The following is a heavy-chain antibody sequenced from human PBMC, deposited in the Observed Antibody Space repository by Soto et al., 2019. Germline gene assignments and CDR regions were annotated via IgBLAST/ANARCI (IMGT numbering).Heavy chain of an antibody. Sequence: ASETLSLTCTVSGGSISSYYWNWIRQPPGRGLEWIGCIYYSGSTYYNPSLESRVTISVDKSKNQFSLKLMSLSAADTAVYYCGRLEGLATISYYFDYWGQGALVTVSS. CDR2: IYYSGST. V-gene: IGHV4-59*08. J-gene: IGHJ4*02. D-gene: IGHD3-9*01. CDR1: GGSISSYY. CDR3: GRLEGLATISYYFDY.